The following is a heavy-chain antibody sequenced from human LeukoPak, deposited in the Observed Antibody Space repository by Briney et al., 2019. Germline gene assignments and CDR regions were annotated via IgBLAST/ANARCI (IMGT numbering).Heavy chain of an antibody. V-gene: IGHV1-18*01. CDR2: ISAYNGNT. CDR3: ARGAAGTRLQNDAFDI. Sequence: GASVKVSCKASGYTFTSYGISWVRQAPGQGLEWMGWISAYNGNTNYAQKFQGRVTMTRDTSTSTVYMELSSLRSEDTAVYYCARGAAGTRLQNDAFDIWGQGTMVTVSS. D-gene: IGHD6-13*01. CDR1: GYTFTSYG. J-gene: IGHJ3*02.